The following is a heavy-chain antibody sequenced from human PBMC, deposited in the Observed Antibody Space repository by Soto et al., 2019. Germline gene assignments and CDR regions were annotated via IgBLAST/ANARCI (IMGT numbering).Heavy chain of an antibody. CDR3: AKTEYCSGGTGYPDY. CDR1: GFTFSSYI. J-gene: IGHJ4*02. Sequence: EVQLLESGGGLVQPGGSLRLSCAASGFTFSSYIMNWVRQAPGKGLEWVSGISGSGGSTYYADPVKGRFTISRDNSKNTLYLQMNSLRAEDTAVYYCAKTEYCSGGTGYPDYWGQGTLVTVSS. D-gene: IGHD2-15*01. CDR2: ISGSGGST. V-gene: IGHV3-23*01.